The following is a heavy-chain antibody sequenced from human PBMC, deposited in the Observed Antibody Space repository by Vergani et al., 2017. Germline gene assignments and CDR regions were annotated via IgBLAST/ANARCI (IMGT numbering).Heavy chain of an antibody. D-gene: IGHD3-22*01. CDR3: ARHFWRNKDYYDSSGYPDY. Sequence: QLQLQESGPGLVKPSETLSLTCTVSGGSISSSSYYWGWIRQPPGKGLEWIGSIYYSGSTYYNPSLKSRVTISVDTSKNQFSLKLSSVTAADTAVYYCARHFWRNKDYYDSSGYPDYWGQGTLVTVSS. CDR1: GGSISSSSYY. J-gene: IGHJ4*02. CDR2: IYYSGST. V-gene: IGHV4-39*01.